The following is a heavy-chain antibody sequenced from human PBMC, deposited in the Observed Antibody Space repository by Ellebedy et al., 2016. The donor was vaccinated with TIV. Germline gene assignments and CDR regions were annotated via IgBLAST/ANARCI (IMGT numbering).Heavy chain of an antibody. CDR3: ARDRLRYCSGGSCYREFDY. J-gene: IGHJ4*02. CDR2: ISAYNGNT. D-gene: IGHD2-15*01. V-gene: IGHV1-18*01. Sequence: ASVKVSXXASGYTFTSYGISWVRQAPGQGLEWMGWISAYNGNTNYAQKLQGRVTMTTDTSTSTAYMELRSLRSDDTAVYYCARDRLRYCSGGSCYREFDYWGQGTLVTVSS. CDR1: GYTFTSYG.